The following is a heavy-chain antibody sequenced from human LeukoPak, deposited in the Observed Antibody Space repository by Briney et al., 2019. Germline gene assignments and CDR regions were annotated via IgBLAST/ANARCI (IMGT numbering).Heavy chain of an antibody. V-gene: IGHV3-30*18. CDR1: GFTFSSFG. J-gene: IGHJ4*02. D-gene: IGHD2-15*01. CDR2: ISYDGSDK. Sequence: PGGSLRLSCAASGFTFSSFGIHWVRQAPGKGLEWVAVISYDGSDKYYADSVKGRFTISRDNSKNTLYLQMNSLRAEDTAVYYCAKDNGHCSGDSCYSLGYWGQGTLVTVSS. CDR3: AKDNGHCSGDSCYSLGY.